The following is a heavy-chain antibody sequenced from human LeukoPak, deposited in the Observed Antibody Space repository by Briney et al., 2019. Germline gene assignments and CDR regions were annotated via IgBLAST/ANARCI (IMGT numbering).Heavy chain of an antibody. J-gene: IGHJ3*02. CDR1: GGSISTYY. V-gene: IGHV4-59*08. Sequence: KPSETLSLTCTVSGGSISTYYWSWIRQPPGKGLEWIGYIFYSGSTNYNPSRKSRVTISVDTSKNQFSLKVSSVTAADTAVYYCARPIHSYGIDAFDIWGQGTMVTVSS. D-gene: IGHD3-10*01. CDR3: ARPIHSYGIDAFDI. CDR2: IFYSGST.